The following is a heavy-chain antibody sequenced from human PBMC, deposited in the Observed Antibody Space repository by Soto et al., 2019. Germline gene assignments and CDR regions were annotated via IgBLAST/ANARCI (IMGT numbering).Heavy chain of an antibody. CDR3: AKTRYPYCGGDCYLDY. CDR1: GFTFSSYG. V-gene: IGHV3-30*18. Sequence: QVQLVESGGGVVQPGRSLRLSCAASGFTFSSYGMHWVRQAPGKGLEWVAFISYDGSNKYYADSVKGRFTISRDNSKNTLYLQMNSLRAEDTAVYYCAKTRYPYCGGDCYLDYWGQGTLVTVSS. D-gene: IGHD2-21*01. CDR2: ISYDGSNK. J-gene: IGHJ4*02.